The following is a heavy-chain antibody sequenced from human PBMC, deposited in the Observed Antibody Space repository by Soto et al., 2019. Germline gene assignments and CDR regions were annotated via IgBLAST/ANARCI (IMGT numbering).Heavy chain of an antibody. D-gene: IGHD1-26*01. CDR1: GFTFSMSW. V-gene: IGHV3-7*01. Sequence: EVRLVESEGGLVQPGGSLRLSCAASGFTFSMSWMAWVRQPPGMGLEWVAKISPDGSGTDYVDSVRGRIVISRDNARSSLHLQMSSLGAEGTAVYYCATSGGGQWGQGTRVTVSS. CDR3: ATSGGGQ. CDR2: ISPDGSGT. J-gene: IGHJ4*02.